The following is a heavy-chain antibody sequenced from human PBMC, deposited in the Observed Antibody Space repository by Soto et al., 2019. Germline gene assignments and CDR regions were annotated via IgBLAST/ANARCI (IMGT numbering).Heavy chain of an antibody. CDR2: IYYSGST. CDR3: ARHYGGNSPHFDY. Sequence: QVQLQESGPGLVKPSQTLSLTCTVSGGSISSGDYYWSWIRQPPGKGLEWIGYIYYSGSTYYNPSLKSRVTSAVETSKNQFALKLSAVTAADTAVYYCARHYGGNSPHFDYWGQGTLVTVSS. D-gene: IGHD2-21*02. J-gene: IGHJ4*02. CDR1: GGSISSGDYY. V-gene: IGHV4-30-4*01.